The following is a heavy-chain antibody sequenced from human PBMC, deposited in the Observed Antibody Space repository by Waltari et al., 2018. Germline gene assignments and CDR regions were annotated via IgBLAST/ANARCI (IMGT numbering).Heavy chain of an antibody. CDR1: GGSISSYY. D-gene: IGHD5-12*01. Sequence: QVQLQESGPGLVKPSETLSLTCTVSGGSISSYYWSRIRQPPGKGLEWIGYLYYSGSTNYNPSLKSRVTISVDTSKNQFSLKLNSVTAADTAVYYCARGGYSGYDGWFDPWGQGTLVTVSS. CDR3: ARGGYSGYDGWFDP. CDR2: LYYSGST. V-gene: IGHV4-59*01. J-gene: IGHJ5*02.